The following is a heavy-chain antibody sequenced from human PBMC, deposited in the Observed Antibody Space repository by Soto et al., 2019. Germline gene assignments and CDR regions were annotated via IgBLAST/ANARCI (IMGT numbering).Heavy chain of an antibody. J-gene: IGHJ6*03. CDR1: GFTVSSKY. Sequence: PGGSLRLSCAASGFTVSSKYMSWVRQAPGKGLEWVSLIQSGGPTYYADSVKGRFTISRDNAKNSLYLQMNSLRAEDTAVYYCARAQAGYPSGYMDVWGKGTTVTVSS. D-gene: IGHD3-16*02. CDR3: ARAQAGYPSGYMDV. V-gene: IGHV3-66*01. CDR2: IQSGGPT.